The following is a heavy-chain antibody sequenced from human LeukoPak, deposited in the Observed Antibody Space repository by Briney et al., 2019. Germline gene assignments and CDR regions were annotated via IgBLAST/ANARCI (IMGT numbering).Heavy chain of an antibody. V-gene: IGHV3-9*01. J-gene: IGHJ4*02. CDR1: GFTFDDYA. CDR3: AKDLKYYYDSSGLDY. Sequence: GGSLRLSCAASGFTFDDYAMHWVRHAPGKGLEWVSGISWNSGSIGYADSVKGRFTISRDSAKNSLYLQMNSLRAEDTALYYCAKDLKYYYDSSGLDYWGQGTLVTVSS. CDR2: ISWNSGSI. D-gene: IGHD3-22*01.